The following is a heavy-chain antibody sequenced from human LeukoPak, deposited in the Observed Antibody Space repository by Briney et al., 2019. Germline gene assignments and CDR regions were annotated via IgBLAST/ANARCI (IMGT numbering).Heavy chain of an antibody. CDR3: ARLSSFAFDI. CDR1: GFTCSTYV. V-gene: IGHV3-23*01. J-gene: IGHJ3*02. D-gene: IGHD3-16*02. CDR2: ILHNGDST. Sequence: GGSLRLSRAASGFTCSTYVMSWVRQAPGKGLEWLSLILHNGDSTYYADSVKGRFTISRDNSKNTLYLQMNSLRAEDTAVYYCARLSSFAFDIWGQGTMVTVSS.